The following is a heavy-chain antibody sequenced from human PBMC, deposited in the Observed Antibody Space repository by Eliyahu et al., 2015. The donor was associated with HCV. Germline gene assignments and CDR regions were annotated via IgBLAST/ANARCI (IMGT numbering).Heavy chain of an antibody. V-gene: IGHV3-23*01. Sequence: EVQLLESGGDLVQPGGSLRLSCAASGFPFSSXAMFWVRQPPGKGLEWVSSIAATSGSTYYADSVKGRFTVSRDNSKNTLFLQMHSLRAEDTAVYYCAKVKFLCNSDRCYGEPRGPGGQGALVTVSS. D-gene: IGHD4-17*01. CDR2: IAATSGST. J-gene: IGHJ4*02. CDR3: AKVKFLCNSDRCYGEPRGP. CDR1: GFPFSSXA.